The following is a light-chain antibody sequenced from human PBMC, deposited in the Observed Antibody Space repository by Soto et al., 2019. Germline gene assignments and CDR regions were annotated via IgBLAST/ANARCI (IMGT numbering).Light chain of an antibody. CDR3: QQRHLWPIT. Sequence: EIVLTQSPATLSLSPGERATLSCRASQSVGSYLAWYQQKPGQAPRLVIYDASNRATGIPARFSGSGYGTDFTLTISSLEPEDFAVYYCQQRHLWPITFGQGTRLEIK. V-gene: IGKV3-11*01. CDR2: DAS. J-gene: IGKJ5*01. CDR1: QSVGSY.